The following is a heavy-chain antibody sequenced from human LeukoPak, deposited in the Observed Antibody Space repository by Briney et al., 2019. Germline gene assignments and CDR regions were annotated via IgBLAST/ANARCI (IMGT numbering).Heavy chain of an antibody. CDR1: GYTFTSYG. V-gene: IGHV1-18*01. Sequence: ASVKVSCKASGYTFTSYGISWVRQAPGQGLEGMGWISAYNGNTNYAQKLQGRVTMTTDTSTSTAYMELRSLRSDDTAVYYCARADPYYPTAHNFDYWGQGTLVTVSS. D-gene: IGHD3-10*01. CDR3: ARADPYYPTAHNFDY. J-gene: IGHJ4*02. CDR2: ISAYNGNT.